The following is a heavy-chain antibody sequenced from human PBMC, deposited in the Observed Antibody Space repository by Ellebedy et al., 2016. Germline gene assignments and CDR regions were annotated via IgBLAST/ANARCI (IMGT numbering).Heavy chain of an antibody. CDR1: GYTFTSFD. CDR3: ARDGPYYYDSSGPTGPFDI. J-gene: IGHJ3*02. Sequence: ASVKVSCXISGYTFTSFDINWVRQATGQGLEWLGWMNPNSGNTGYAQKFQGRVTMTRDTSIRTAYMELSNLRSDDTAVYYCARDGPYYYDSSGPTGPFDIWGQGTMVTVSS. V-gene: IGHV1-8*01. CDR2: MNPNSGNT. D-gene: IGHD3-22*01.